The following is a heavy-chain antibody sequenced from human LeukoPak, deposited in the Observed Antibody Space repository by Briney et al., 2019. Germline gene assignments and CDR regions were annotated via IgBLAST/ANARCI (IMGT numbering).Heavy chain of an antibody. V-gene: IGHV3-11*04. CDR3: ARDTYDSSGYLFDY. CDR2: ISSSGSTI. Sequence: GGSLRFSCAASGFTFSDYYMSWIRQAPGKGLEWVSYISSSGSTIYYADSVKGRFTISRDNAKNSLYLQMNSLRAEDTAVYYCARDTYDSSGYLFDYWGQGTLVTVSS. D-gene: IGHD3-22*01. CDR1: GFTFSDYY. J-gene: IGHJ4*02.